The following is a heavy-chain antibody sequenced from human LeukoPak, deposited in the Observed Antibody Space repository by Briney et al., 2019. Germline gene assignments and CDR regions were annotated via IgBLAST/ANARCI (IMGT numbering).Heavy chain of an antibody. CDR2: IYYSGST. V-gene: IGHV4-39*01. J-gene: IGHJ3*02. Sequence: PSETLSLTCTVSGGSISSSTYYCGWIRQPPGKGLEWIGSIYYSGSTYYNPSLKSRVTISVDTSKNQFPLKLSSVTAADTAVYYCARRTGIYGGTFDIWGQGTMVTVSS. CDR1: GGSISSSTYY. CDR3: ARRTGIYGGTFDI. D-gene: IGHD3-16*01.